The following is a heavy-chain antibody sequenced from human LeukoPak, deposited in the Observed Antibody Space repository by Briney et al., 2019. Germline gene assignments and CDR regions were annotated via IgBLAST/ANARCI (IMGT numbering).Heavy chain of an antibody. CDR2: INWNGGST. Sequence: GGSLRLSCAASGFTFDDYGMGWVRQAPGKGLEWVSGINWNGGSTGYADSVKGRFTISRDNAKNSLYLQVNSLRAEDTALYYCARDIRLSGSYLFDYWGQGTLVTVFS. CDR1: GFTFDDYG. D-gene: IGHD1-26*01. CDR3: ARDIRLSGSYLFDY. V-gene: IGHV3-20*04. J-gene: IGHJ4*02.